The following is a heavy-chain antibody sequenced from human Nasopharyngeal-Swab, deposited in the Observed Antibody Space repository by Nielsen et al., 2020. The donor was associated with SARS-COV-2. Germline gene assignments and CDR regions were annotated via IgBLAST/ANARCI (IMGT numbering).Heavy chain of an antibody. CDR1: GFTFGDYA. V-gene: IGHV3-49*03. CDR3: TSRSTVTIDY. J-gene: IGHJ4*02. Sequence: GESLKISCTASGFTFGDYAMGWFRQAPGKGLEWVGFIRSKAYGGTTEYAASVKGRFTISRDDSKSIAYLQMNSLKTEDTAVYYCTSRSTVTIDYWGQGTLVTVSS. CDR2: IRSKAYGGTT. D-gene: IGHD4-17*01.